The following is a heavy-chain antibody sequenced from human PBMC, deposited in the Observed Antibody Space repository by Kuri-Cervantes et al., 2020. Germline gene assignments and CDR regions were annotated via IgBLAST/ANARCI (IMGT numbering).Heavy chain of an antibody. CDR3: ASTRTRLGAFDI. CDR1: GYTFTSYA. J-gene: IGHJ3*02. V-gene: IGHV1-3*01. CDR2: INAGNGNT. D-gene: IGHD2-2*01. Sequence: ASVKVSCKASGYTFTSYAMHWVRQAPGQRLEWMGWINAGNGNTKYSQKFQGRVTITRDTSASTAYMELRSLRSDDTAVYYCASTRTRLGAFDIWGQGTMVTVSS.